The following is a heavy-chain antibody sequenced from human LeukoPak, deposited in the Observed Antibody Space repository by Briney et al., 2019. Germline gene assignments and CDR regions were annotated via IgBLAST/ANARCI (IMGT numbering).Heavy chain of an antibody. CDR1: EFTYSAYA. CDR3: ARRYGGWGAFDI. J-gene: IGHJ3*02. CDR2: ISGDGRST. V-gene: IGHV3-23*01. D-gene: IGHD4-23*01. Sequence: GGSLRLSCAASEFTYSAYAMSWVRQAPGKGLEWVSTISGDGRSTFYADSVKGRFTISRDNSKTTLFLQMNSLRAEDAAIYYCARRYGGWGAFDIWGQGTVVTVSS.